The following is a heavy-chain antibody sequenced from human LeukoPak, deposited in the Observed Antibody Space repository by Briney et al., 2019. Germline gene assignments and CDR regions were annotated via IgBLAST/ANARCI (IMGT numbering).Heavy chain of an antibody. CDR2: INHSGST. J-gene: IGHJ4*02. CDR3: ARGSSLRYFDWLLQAPDY. Sequence: PSETLSLTCAVYGGSFSGYYWSWIRQPPGKGLEWIGEINHSGSTNYNPSLKSRVTISVDTCKNQFSLKLSSVTAADTAVYYCARGSSLRYFDWLLQAPDYWGQGTLVTVSS. CDR1: GGSFSGYY. D-gene: IGHD3-9*01. V-gene: IGHV4-34*01.